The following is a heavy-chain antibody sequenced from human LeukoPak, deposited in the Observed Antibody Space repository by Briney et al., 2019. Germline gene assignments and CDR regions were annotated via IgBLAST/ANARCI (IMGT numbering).Heavy chain of an antibody. J-gene: IGHJ4*02. D-gene: IGHD6-19*01. CDR3: ARGHHSSGWYYYFDY. CDR1: GYTFTSYD. Sequence: ASVKVSCKASGYTFTSYDINWVRPATGQGLEWMGWMNPNSGNTGYAQKFQGRVTMTRNTSISTAYMELSSLRSEDTAVYYCARGHHSSGWYYYFDYWGQGTLVTVSS. CDR2: MNPNSGNT. V-gene: IGHV1-8*01.